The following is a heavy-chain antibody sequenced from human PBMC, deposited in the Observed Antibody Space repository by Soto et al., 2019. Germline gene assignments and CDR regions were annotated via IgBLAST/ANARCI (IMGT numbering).Heavy chain of an antibody. J-gene: IGHJ4*02. V-gene: IGHV3-23*01. CDR1: GFTFSSYA. Sequence: EVQLLESGGGLVQPGGSLRLSCAASGFTFSSYAMSWVRQAPGKGLEWVSAISGSGGSTYYADSVKGRFTISRDNSKNTLYLQMNXXRAEDTXXYYCXKXXXAAAPRLAGYFDYWGQGTLVTVSS. CDR2: ISGSGGST. CDR3: XKXXXAAAPRLAGYFDY. D-gene: IGHD6-13*01.